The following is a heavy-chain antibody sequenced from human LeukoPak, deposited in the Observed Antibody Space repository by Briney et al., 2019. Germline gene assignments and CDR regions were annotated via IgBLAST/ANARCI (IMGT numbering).Heavy chain of an antibody. D-gene: IGHD2-21*02. V-gene: IGHV3-33*01. CDR3: ARGRPVTGRGYYYYGMDV. CDR1: GFTFSSYG. CDR2: IWYDGSNK. Sequence: DPGRSLRHSCAASGFTFSSYGMHWVRQAPGKGLEWVAVIWYDGSNKYYADSVKGRFTISRDNSKNTLYLQMNSLRAEDTAVYYYARGRPVTGRGYYYYGMDVWGQGTTVTVSS. J-gene: IGHJ6*02.